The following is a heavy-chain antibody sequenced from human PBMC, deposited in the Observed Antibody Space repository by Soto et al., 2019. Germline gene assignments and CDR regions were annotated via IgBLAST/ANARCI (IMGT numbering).Heavy chain of an antibody. V-gene: IGHV1-2*04. CDR2: INPNSGGT. J-gene: IGHJ6*02. Sequence: GALVKVSCKASGYTFTGYYMHWVRQAPGQGLEWMGWINPNSGGTNYAQKFQGWVTMTRDTSISTAYMELSRLRSDDTAVYYCARDSGYDRPYYYYGMDVWGQGTTVTVSS. D-gene: IGHD5-12*01. CDR1: GYTFTGYY. CDR3: ARDSGYDRPYYYYGMDV.